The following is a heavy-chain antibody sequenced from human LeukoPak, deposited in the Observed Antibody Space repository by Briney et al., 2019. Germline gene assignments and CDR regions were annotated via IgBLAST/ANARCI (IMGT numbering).Heavy chain of an antibody. CDR3: AREGPYCGGDCYIFDY. J-gene: IGHJ4*02. V-gene: IGHV3-30-3*01. Sequence: PGGSLRPSCAASGFTFSSYAMHWVRQAPGKGLEWVAVISYEGSNKYYADSVKGRFTISRDNSKNTLYLQMNSLRAEDTAVYYCAREGPYCGGDCYIFDYWGQGTLVTVSS. CDR2: ISYEGSNK. D-gene: IGHD2-21*02. CDR1: GFTFSSYA.